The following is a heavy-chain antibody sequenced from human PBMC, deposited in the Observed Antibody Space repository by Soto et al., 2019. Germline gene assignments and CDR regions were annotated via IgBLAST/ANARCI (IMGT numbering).Heavy chain of an antibody. CDR1: GYTFTSYG. CDR3: ARAPPANYDFWSGYYLVGID. CDR2: ISAYNGNT. J-gene: IGHJ4*02. V-gene: IGHV1-18*01. Sequence: QVQLVQSGAEVKKPGASVKVSCKASGYTFTSYGISWVRQAPGQGLEWMGWISAYNGNTNYAQKLQGRVTMTTDTSTSTAYMELRSLRSDDTAVYYCARAPPANYDFWSGYYLVGIDWGQGTLVTVSS. D-gene: IGHD3-3*01.